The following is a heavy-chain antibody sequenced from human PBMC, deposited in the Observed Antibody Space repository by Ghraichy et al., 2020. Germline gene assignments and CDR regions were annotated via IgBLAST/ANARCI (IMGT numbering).Heavy chain of an antibody. V-gene: IGHV3-21*01. CDR1: GFNLGVYT. CDR3: VRADGSGSFYY. Sequence: GESLRLSCATSGFNLGVYTMNWLRWAPNRGLEWVASISSDSVYIYYGASVRGRFTISRDNAVKSIYLQMNSLRVDDTAMYYCVRADGSGSFYYLGQGTLVTVSS. CDR2: ISSDSVYI. D-gene: IGHD3-10*01. J-gene: IGHJ4*02.